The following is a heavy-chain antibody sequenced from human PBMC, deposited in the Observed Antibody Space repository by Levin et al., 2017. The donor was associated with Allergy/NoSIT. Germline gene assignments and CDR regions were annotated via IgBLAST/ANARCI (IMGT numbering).Heavy chain of an antibody. CDR2: IDWDDDK. Sequence: SGPTLVKPTQTLTLTCTFSGFSLTTSAMCVSWIRQPPGKALEWLARIDWDDDKFYSTSLKTRLSISKDTSKNQVVLTMTNMDPVDKATYYCARSSPGGFSYGHHFDYWGQGTLVAVSS. CDR3: ARSSPGGFSYGHHFDY. V-gene: IGHV2-70*17. J-gene: IGHJ4*02. D-gene: IGHD5-18*01. CDR1: GFSLTTSAMC.